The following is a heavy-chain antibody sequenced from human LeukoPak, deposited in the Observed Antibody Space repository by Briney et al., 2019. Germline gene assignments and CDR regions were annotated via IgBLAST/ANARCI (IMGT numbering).Heavy chain of an antibody. D-gene: IGHD6-19*01. J-gene: IGHJ4*02. V-gene: IGHV4-59*01. Sequence: SETLALTCTVSGGSISSYYWSWIRQPPGKGLEWIGYIYYSGSTNYNSSLKSRVTISVDTSKNQFSLKLSSVTAADTAVYYCARGYSSGWYFERWGQGTLVTVSS. CDR1: GGSISSYY. CDR2: IYYSGST. CDR3: ARGYSSGWYFER.